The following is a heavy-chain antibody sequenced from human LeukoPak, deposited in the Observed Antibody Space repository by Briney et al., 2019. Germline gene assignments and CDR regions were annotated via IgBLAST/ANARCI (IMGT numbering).Heavy chain of an antibody. CDR2: ISSSSGYT. V-gene: IGHV3-11*06. D-gene: IGHD2-8*01. J-gene: IGHJ4*02. CDR3: ARVDEGRNGVTVGY. CDR1: GFTFSDYY. Sequence: GGSLRLSCAASGFTFSDYYMSWIRQAPGEGLEWVSYISSSSGYTNYADSVKGRFTISRDNAKNSLYLQMNSLRAEDTAVYYCARVDEGRNGVTVGYWGQGTLVTVSS.